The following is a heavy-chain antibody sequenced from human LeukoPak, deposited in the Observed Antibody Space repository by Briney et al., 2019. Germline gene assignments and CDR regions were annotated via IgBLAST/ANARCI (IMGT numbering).Heavy chain of an antibody. J-gene: IGHJ4*02. Sequence: GGSLRLSCAASGFTFSSYWIHWVRQAPGKGLVWVSRINSDGSSTSYADSVKGRFTISRDNAKNTLYLQMNSLRAEDTAVYYCDQLAASGTFDYWGQGTLVTVSS. CDR1: GFTFSSYW. CDR3: DQLAASGTFDY. D-gene: IGHD6-13*01. CDR2: INSDGSST. V-gene: IGHV3-74*01.